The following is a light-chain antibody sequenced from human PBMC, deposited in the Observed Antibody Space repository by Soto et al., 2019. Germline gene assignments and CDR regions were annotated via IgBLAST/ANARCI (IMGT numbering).Light chain of an antibody. CDR2: GAS. CDR3: QQYNNWPPWT. V-gene: IGKV3-15*01. J-gene: IGKJ2*02. CDR1: QSVSSN. Sequence: EIVMTQSPATLSVSPGERATLSCRASQSVSSNLAWYQQKPGQARRLLLYGASTRATGITSRFSGSGSGTEFTRTISSLRSEDFAVYYCQQYNNWPPWTFGRGTKLEIK.